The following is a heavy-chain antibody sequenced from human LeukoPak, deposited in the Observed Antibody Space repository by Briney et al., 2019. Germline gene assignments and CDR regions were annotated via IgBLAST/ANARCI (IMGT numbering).Heavy chain of an antibody. CDR2: INNEGDNI. CDR3: AKDVERWLQLGYFDY. Sequence: PGGSLRLSCAASGYTFSGYWIHWVRQAPGRGLVWLSRINNEGDNIVYADSVKGRFTVSRDNAKNMVYLQMNSLRAGDSAVYYCAKDVERWLQLGYFDYWGQGTLVTVSS. CDR1: GYTFSGYW. J-gene: IGHJ4*02. V-gene: IGHV3-74*01. D-gene: IGHD5-24*01.